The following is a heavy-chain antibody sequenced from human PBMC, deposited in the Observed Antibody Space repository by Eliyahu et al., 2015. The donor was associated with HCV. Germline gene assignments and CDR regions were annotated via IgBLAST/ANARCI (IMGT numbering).Heavy chain of an antibody. CDR2: IKQDGSEK. CDR1: GFTFSSYW. Sequence: EVQLVESGGGLVQPGGSLXLSCAAXGFTFSSYWMSWVRQAPGKGLEWVANIKQDGSEKYYVDSVKGRFTISRDNAKNSLYLQMNSLRAEDTAVYYCARFYAAAHNYWGQGTLVTVSS. D-gene: IGHD6-13*01. J-gene: IGHJ4*02. CDR3: ARFYAAAHNY. V-gene: IGHV3-7*04.